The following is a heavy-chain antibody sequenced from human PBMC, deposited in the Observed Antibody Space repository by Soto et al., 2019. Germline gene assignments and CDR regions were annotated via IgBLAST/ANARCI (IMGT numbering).Heavy chain of an antibody. J-gene: IGHJ4*02. D-gene: IGHD3-3*01. CDR2: INHVGIT. V-gene: IGHV4-34*01. CDR3: ARAHDFWGGRQQPIDS. Sequence: QVQLQQCGAGLLKPSETLSLTCAVSGGSFRGFYWTWIRQSPGKGLEWLGDINHVGITNYNPSLKGRASLPVDTSKSQFSRKLGSVTAADTAVYYCARAHDFWGGRQQPIDSWGQGTLVTVSS. CDR1: GGSFRGFY.